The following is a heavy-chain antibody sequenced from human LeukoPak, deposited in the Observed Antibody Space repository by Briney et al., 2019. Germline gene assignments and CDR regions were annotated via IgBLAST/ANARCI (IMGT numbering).Heavy chain of an antibody. CDR3: ARDAYYDSSGYYLYYYYCMDV. D-gene: IGHD3-22*01. V-gene: IGHV3-21*01. CDR2: ISSSSSYI. CDR1: GFTFSSYS. Sequence: GGSLRLSCAASGFTFSSYSMNWVRQAPGKGLEWVSSISSSSSYIYYADSVKGRFTISRDNAKNSLYLQMNSLRAEDTAVYYCARDAYYDSSGYYLYYYYCMDVWGQGTTVTVSS. J-gene: IGHJ6*02.